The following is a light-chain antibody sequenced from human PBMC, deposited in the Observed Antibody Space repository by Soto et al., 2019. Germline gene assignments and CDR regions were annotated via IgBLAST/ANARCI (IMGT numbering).Light chain of an antibody. V-gene: IGKV1-16*01. Sequence: DLQMTQSPSSLSASVGDRVTITCRASQDVSKYLTWFQQKPGRAPKTLIATASTLQSGVPSRFSGSGSGTDCTLTISSLQPEDFATYYCQQYNSYTPTFGPGTKVDIK. CDR1: QDVSKY. J-gene: IGKJ3*01. CDR2: TAS. CDR3: QQYNSYTPT.